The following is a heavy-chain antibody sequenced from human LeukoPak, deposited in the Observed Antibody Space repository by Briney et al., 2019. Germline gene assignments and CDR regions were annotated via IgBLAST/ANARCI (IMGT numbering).Heavy chain of an antibody. CDR3: ARDRISSAGYDY. Sequence: SETLSLTCNVSGASISSYYWSWIRQPPGEGLEWIGYVYNSGSTNYNPSLMSRVTMSVDTSKSQFSLRLSSVTAADTAVYYCARDRISSAGYDYWGQGTLVTVSS. J-gene: IGHJ4*02. CDR1: GASISSYY. D-gene: IGHD6-6*01. V-gene: IGHV4-59*01. CDR2: VYNSGST.